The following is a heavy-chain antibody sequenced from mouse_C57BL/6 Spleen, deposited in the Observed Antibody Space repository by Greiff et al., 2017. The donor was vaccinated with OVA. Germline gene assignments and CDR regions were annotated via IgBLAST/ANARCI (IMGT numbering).Heavy chain of an antibody. V-gene: IGHV10-1*01. Sequence: EVQRVESGGGLVQPKGSLKLSCAASGFSFNTYAMNWVRQAPGKGLEWVARIRSKSNNYATYYADSVKDRFTISRDDSESMLYLQMNNLKTEDTAMYYCVRQMRDWYFDVWGTGTTVTVSS. J-gene: IGHJ1*03. CDR2: IRSKSNNYAT. CDR1: GFSFNTYA. CDR3: VRQMRDWYFDV.